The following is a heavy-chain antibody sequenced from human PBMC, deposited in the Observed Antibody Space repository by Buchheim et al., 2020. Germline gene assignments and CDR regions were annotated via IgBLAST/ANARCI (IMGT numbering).Heavy chain of an antibody. V-gene: IGHV1-69*06. Sequence: QVQLVQSGPEVKKPGSSVKVSCKGSGDTFNSYPVSWVRQAPGQGLEWMGGIIPIFGTANYAQKFQGRVTIPAANSTSTAYMELSSLRSEDTAVYYCASAQGYYDSSGYYCWGQGTL. J-gene: IGHJ4*02. CDR2: IIPIFGTA. CDR3: ASAQGYYDSSGYYC. D-gene: IGHD3-22*01. CDR1: GDTFNSYP.